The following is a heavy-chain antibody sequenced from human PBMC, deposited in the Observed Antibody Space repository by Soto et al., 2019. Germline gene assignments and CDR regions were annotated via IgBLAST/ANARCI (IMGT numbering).Heavy chain of an antibody. CDR3: AKDIGSSTHYYYGMDV. Sequence: PGGSLRLSCAASGFTFDDYAMHWVRQAPGKGLEWVSGISWNSGSIGYADSVKGRFTISRDNAKNSLYPQMNSLRAEDTALYYCAKDIGSSTHYYYGMDVWGQGTTVTVSS. D-gene: IGHD2-2*01. V-gene: IGHV3-9*01. J-gene: IGHJ6*02. CDR1: GFTFDDYA. CDR2: ISWNSGSI.